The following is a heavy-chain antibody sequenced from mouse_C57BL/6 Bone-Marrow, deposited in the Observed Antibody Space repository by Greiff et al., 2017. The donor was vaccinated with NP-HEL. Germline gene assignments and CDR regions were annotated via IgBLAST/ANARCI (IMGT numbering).Heavy chain of an antibody. CDR3: AREGPPGSYYAMDY. J-gene: IGHJ4*01. CDR2: IYPRSGNT. CDR1: CYTFTSYG. Sequence: VQLQQSGAELARPGASVKLSCKASCYTFTSYGISWVKQRTGQGLEWIGEIYPRSGNTYYNEKFKGKATLTADKSSSTAYMELRSLTSEDSAVYFCAREGPPGSYYAMDYWGQGTSVTVSS. D-gene: IGHD3-3*01. V-gene: IGHV1-81*01.